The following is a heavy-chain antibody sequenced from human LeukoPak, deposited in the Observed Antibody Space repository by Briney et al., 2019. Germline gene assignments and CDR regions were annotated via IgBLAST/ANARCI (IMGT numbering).Heavy chain of an antibody. CDR1: GFTFTGYA. D-gene: IGHD1-26*01. CDR3: ARGQGAADY. CDR2: ISGDAANT. Sequence: GGSLRLSCAASGFTFTGYAMSWLRQAPGKGLEFVSAISGDAANTFYADSVKGRFTVSRDNSQNILYLQLSNLRAEDTAVYYCARGQGAADYWGQGILVIVSS. V-gene: IGHV3-23*01. J-gene: IGHJ4*02.